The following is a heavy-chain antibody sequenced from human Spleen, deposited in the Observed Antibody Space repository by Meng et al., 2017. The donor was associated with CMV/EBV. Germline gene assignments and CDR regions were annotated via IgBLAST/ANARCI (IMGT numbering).Heavy chain of an antibody. CDR3: ARLDNYGY. Sequence: ETLSLTCAASGFTFRSYSMNWVRQAPGKGLEWVSSISSSSTSIYYADSLKGRFTISRDNAKNSLFLQMNNLRAEDTAVYYCARLDNYGYWGQGTLVTVSS. CDR2: ISSSSTSI. V-gene: IGHV3-21*01. CDR1: GFTFRSYS. J-gene: IGHJ4*02. D-gene: IGHD5-24*01.